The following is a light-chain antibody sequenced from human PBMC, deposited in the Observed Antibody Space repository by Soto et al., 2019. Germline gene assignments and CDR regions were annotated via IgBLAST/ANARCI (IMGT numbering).Light chain of an antibody. V-gene: IGKV3-11*01. Sequence: DIVLIQSPVTLSLSPGERATLSCRASQSVRSYLGWYQQKPGQPPRLLIYDASQRATGIPARFSGSGYGTDFTLTNSSLEPEYCAVSYCQQRNIWPRSVGQGTKLEI. CDR1: QSVRSY. CDR2: DAS. CDR3: QQRNIWPRS. J-gene: IGKJ2*01.